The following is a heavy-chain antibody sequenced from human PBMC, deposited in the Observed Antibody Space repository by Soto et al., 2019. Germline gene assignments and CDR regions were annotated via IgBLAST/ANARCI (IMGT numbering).Heavy chain of an antibody. V-gene: IGHV3-30*18. CDR2: ISYDGSNK. CDR1: GFTFSSYG. D-gene: IGHD3-3*01. Sequence: QVQLVESGGGVVQPGRSLRLSCAASGFTFSSYGMHWVRQAPGKGLEWVAVISYDGSNKNYADSVKGRFTISRDNSKNTPYLQMNSLRAEDTAVYYCAKEVWSGPMDVWGQGTTVTVSS. J-gene: IGHJ6*02. CDR3: AKEVWSGPMDV.